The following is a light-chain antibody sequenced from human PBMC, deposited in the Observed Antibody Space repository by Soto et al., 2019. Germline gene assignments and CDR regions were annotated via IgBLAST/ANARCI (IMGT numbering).Light chain of an antibody. CDR3: QQYHSWPPIT. CDR2: GAS. Sequence: EIVLTQSPGTLSLSPGQRATLSCRASQSVSNNLAWYQQKPGQAPRLLIYGASTRATGIPARFSGSGSGTEFTLTISSLQSEDFALYYCQQYHSWPPITFGQGTRLEIK. V-gene: IGKV3-15*01. CDR1: QSVSNN. J-gene: IGKJ5*01.